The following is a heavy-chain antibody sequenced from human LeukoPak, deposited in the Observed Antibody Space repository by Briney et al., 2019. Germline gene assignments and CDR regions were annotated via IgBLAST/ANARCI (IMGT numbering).Heavy chain of an antibody. D-gene: IGHD6-19*01. Sequence: PGRSLRLSCAASGFIFSSYVMHWVRQAPGKGLEWVAVISYDGNNKYYADSVKGRFTISRDNSKNTLYLQMNSLRPEDTAVYYCASLSISYSSDWSGVSDYWGQGTLVTVSS. J-gene: IGHJ4*02. V-gene: IGHV3-30*03. CDR1: GFIFSSYV. CDR2: ISYDGNNK. CDR3: ASLSISYSSDWSGVSDY.